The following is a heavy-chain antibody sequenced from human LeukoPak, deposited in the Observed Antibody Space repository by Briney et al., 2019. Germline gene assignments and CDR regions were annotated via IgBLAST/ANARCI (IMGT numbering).Heavy chain of an antibody. CDR2: ITGSGTTI. J-gene: IGHJ4*02. CDR1: GFTFSDYS. D-gene: IGHD6-19*01. V-gene: IGHV3-11*01. Sequence: PGGSLRLSCAASGFTFSDYSMTWIRQAPGKGLEWVSYITGSGTTIYYADSVKGRFTISRDNAKNSVYLQMNSLRAEDTAVYYCARDRRSGPRTDYWGQGTLDTVSS. CDR3: ARDRRSGPRTDY.